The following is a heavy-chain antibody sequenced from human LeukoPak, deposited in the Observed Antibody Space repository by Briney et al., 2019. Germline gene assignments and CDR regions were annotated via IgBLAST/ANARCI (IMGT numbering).Heavy chain of an antibody. J-gene: IGHJ4*02. CDR2: IKQDGSEK. V-gene: IGHV3-7*01. CDR3: ARDKFGGTDY. Sequence: GGSLRLSCAASGFTFSSSWMSWIRQAPGKGLEWVANIKQDGSEKYYVDSVKGRFTISRDNAKNSLYLQMNSLRAEDTAVYYCARDKFGGTDYWGQGTLVTVSS. CDR1: GFTFSSSW. D-gene: IGHD3-16*01.